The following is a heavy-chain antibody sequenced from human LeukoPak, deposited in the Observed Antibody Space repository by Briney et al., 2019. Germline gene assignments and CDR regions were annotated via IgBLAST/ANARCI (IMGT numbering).Heavy chain of an antibody. J-gene: IGHJ5*02. CDR2: INHSGST. Sequence: PSETLSLTCAVYGGSFSGYYWSWIRQPPGKGLEWIGEINHSGSTNYNPSLKSRVTISVDTSKNQFSLKLSSVTAADTAVYYCARRAKYYYGSGNNNWFDPWGQGTLVTVSS. D-gene: IGHD3-10*01. CDR1: GGSFSGYY. CDR3: ARRAKYYYGSGNNNWFDP. V-gene: IGHV4-34*01.